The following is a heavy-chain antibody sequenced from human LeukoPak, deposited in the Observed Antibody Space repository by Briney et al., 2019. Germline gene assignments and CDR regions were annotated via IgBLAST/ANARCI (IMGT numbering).Heavy chain of an antibody. V-gene: IGHV3-21*01. Sequence: GGSLRLSCAASGFTFSSYSMNWVRQAPGKGLEWVSSISNSSSYIYYADSVKGRFTISRDNAKNSLYLQMNSLRAEDTAVYYCARDTSTMIVDNWFDPWGQGTLVTVSS. CDR2: ISNSSSYI. J-gene: IGHJ5*02. CDR1: GFTFSSYS. CDR3: ARDTSTMIVDNWFDP. D-gene: IGHD3-22*01.